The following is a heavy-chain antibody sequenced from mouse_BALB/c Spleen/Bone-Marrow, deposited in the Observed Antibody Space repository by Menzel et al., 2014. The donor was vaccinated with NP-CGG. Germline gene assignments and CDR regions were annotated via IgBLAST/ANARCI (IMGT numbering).Heavy chain of an antibody. CDR3: VRSGDYGSSLAY. CDR1: GFNIKDTY. V-gene: IGHV14-3*02. Sequence: EVKLVESGAELVKPGASVKLSCTASGFNIKDTYMHWVKQRPEQGLEWIGRIDPANGNTKYDPKFQGKATITADTSSNTAYLQLSSLTAEDTAVYYCVRSGDYGSSLAYWGQGTLVTVSA. D-gene: IGHD1-1*01. CDR2: IDPANGNT. J-gene: IGHJ3*01.